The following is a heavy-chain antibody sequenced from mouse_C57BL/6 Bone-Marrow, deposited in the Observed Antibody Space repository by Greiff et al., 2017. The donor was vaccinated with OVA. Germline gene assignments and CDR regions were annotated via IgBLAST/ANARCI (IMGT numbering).Heavy chain of an antibody. Sequence: VMLVESGAELVKPGASVKISCKASGYAFSSYWMNWVKQRPGKGLEWIGQIYPGDGDTNYNGKFKGKATLTADKSSSTAYMQLSSLTSEDSAVYFCARRGRDYYAMDYWGQGTSVTVSS. J-gene: IGHJ4*01. V-gene: IGHV1-80*01. CDR3: ARRGRDYYAMDY. CDR2: IYPGDGDT. CDR1: GYAFSSYW.